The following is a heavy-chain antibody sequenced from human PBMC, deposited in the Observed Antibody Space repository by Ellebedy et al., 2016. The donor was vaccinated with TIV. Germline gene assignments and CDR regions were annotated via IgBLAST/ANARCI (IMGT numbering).Heavy chain of an antibody. CDR3: ARHPGMYDSSIDS. CDR1: GGSFSGYC. CDR2: TVNSGST. J-gene: IGHJ4*02. V-gene: IGHV4-34*12. D-gene: IGHD6-13*01. Sequence: SETLSLTCAVNGGSFSGYCWSWIRQSPGKGLEWIGETVNSGSTHYNPSLNSRVLISEQTSKNQFSLRLRSVTAADTAVYFCARHPGMYDSSIDSWGQGTLVTVSS.